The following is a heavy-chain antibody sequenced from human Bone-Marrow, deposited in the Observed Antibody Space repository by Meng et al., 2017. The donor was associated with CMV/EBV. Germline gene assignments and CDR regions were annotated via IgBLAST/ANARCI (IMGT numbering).Heavy chain of an antibody. J-gene: IGHJ6*02. Sequence: ASVKVSCKASGYTFAGYYMHWARQAPGQGLEWMGRINPKSGVTPYAQNFQGRVTMTRDTSINTVYMELSSLRSDDTDVYYCGRCGRAARFEFYYSGTDVCCHAPTVTVSS. CDR3: GRCGRAARFEFYYSGTDV. CDR1: GYTFAGYY. V-gene: IGHV1-2*05. CDR2: INPKSGVT. D-gene: IGHD6-25*01.